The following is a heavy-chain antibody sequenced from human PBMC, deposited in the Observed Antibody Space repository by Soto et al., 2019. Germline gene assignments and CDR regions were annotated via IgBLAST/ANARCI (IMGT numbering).Heavy chain of an antibody. Sequence: QVHLVQSGAEVKKPGASVKVSCKASGYTFTSYGITWVRQAPGQGLEWMGWISAHNGNTDYAQKLQGRVIVTRDTSTSTAYMELRSLTSDDTAVYYCARGRYVDYWGQGALVTVSS. J-gene: IGHJ4*02. CDR2: ISAHNGNT. CDR3: ARGRYVDY. CDR1: GYTFTSYG. V-gene: IGHV1-18*01. D-gene: IGHD1-1*01.